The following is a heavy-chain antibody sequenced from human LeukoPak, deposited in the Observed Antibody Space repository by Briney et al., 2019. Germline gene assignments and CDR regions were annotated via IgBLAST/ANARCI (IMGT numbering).Heavy chain of an antibody. CDR3: GRNSQLSSGNYCSSLGWFDP. CDR2: IYTSGST. V-gene: IGHV4-4*07. J-gene: IGHJ5*02. Sequence: PSETLTLTCTVSGGSLSSYYWSWIRQPAGKGLEWIGRIYTSGSTNYNPSLKSRVTMSVDTSKNQFSLKLSSVTAADTAVYYCGRNSQLSSGNYCSSLGWFDPRGHGKLLTVSS. D-gene: IGHD3-10*01. CDR1: GGSLSSYY.